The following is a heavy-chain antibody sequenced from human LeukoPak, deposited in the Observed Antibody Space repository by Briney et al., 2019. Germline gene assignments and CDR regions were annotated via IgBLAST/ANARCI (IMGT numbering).Heavy chain of an antibody. D-gene: IGHD2-8*02. CDR3: ARVGLLVGIYGMDV. CDR2: IYYSGST. CDR1: GGSISSYY. J-gene: IGHJ6*02. Sequence: SETLSLTCTVSGGSISSYYWSWIRQPPGKGLEWIGYIYYSGSTNYNPSPKSRVTISVDTSKNQFSLKLSSVTAADTAVYYCARVGLLVGIYGMDVWGQGTTVTVSS. V-gene: IGHV4-59*01.